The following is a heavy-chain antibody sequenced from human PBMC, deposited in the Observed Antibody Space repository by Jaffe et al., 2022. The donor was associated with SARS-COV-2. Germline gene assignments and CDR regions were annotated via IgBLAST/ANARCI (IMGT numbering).Heavy chain of an antibody. V-gene: IGHV3-11*01. CDR3: ARDRYDYVWGSPHYFDY. CDR1: GFSISDYY. D-gene: IGHD3-16*01. J-gene: IGHJ4*02. CDR2: ISSSGSAI. Sequence: QVQLVESGGGLVKPGGSLRLSCAASGFSISDYYLSWIRQAPGKGLEWVSYISSSGSAIDYADSVKGRFTISRDNAKNSLYLQMNSLRAEDTAVYYCARDRYDYVWGSPHYFDYWGQGTLVTVSS.